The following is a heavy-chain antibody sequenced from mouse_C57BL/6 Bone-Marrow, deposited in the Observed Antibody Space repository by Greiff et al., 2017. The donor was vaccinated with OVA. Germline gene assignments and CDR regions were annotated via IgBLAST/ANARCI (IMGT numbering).Heavy chain of an antibody. Sequence: VQLQQSGAELVRPGASVKLSCKASGYTFTDYYINWVKQRPGQELEWIARIYPGSGNTYYNEKFKGKATLTAEKSSSTAYMQLSSLTSEASAVYFCARWVYGNYSWFAYWGQGTLVTVSA. J-gene: IGHJ3*01. V-gene: IGHV1-76*01. D-gene: IGHD2-1*01. CDR2: IYPGSGNT. CDR1: GYTFTDYY. CDR3: ARWVYGNYSWFAY.